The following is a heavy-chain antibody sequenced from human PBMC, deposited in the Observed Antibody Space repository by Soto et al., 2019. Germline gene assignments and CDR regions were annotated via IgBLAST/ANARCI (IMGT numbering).Heavy chain of an antibody. D-gene: IGHD2-21*02. J-gene: IGHJ6*02. CDR3: AREETAWPLAYGLDV. V-gene: IGHV3-21*01. CDR2: IGTRSDI. Sequence: GGSLRLSCAASGFTFSSYSMHWVRQAPGKGLEWVSSIGTRSDIYYADSVKGRFTISRDNAKNSLSLQMNSMTAEDTAVYYCAREETAWPLAYGLDVWGQGTTVTVSS. CDR1: GFTFSSYS.